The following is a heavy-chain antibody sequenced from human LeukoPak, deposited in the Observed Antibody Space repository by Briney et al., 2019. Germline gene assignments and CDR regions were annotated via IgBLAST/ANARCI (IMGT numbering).Heavy chain of an antibody. V-gene: IGHV3-53*01. D-gene: IGHD4-17*01. CDR2: IYSGGNT. CDR1: GFTVSSNS. J-gene: IGHJ4*02. Sequence: GGSLRLSCTVSGFTVSSNSMSWVRQAPGKGLEWVSFIYSGGNTHYSDSVKGRFTISRDNSKNTLYLQMNSLRADDTAVYYCARRAGEYSHPYDYWGQGTLVTVSS. CDR3: ARRAGEYSHPYDY.